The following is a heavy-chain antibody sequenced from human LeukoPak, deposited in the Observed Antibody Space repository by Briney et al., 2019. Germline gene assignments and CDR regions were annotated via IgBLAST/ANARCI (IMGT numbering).Heavy chain of an antibody. D-gene: IGHD1-26*01. CDR1: GFTFWKYG. CDR3: ATDGSERDIDN. Sequence: GRSLRLSCATSGFTFWKYGMHWVRQAPGKGLEWAAIAWNDGRTTHHADSVKGRFSISRDNSKNTLYLQMNSLRAEDTAVYYCATDGSERDIDNWGRGTLVTVSA. J-gene: IGHJ4*02. V-gene: IGHV3-33*01. CDR2: AWNDGRTT.